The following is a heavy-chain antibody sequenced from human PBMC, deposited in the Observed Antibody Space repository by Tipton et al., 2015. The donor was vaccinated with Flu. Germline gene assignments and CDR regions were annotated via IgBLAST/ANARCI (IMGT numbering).Heavy chain of an antibody. V-gene: IGHV5-51*01. D-gene: IGHD3-3*01. J-gene: IGHJ5*02. CDR2: IYPGDSDT. CDR1: GYSFTNNW. CDR3: ARVLSSGSGSNWFDP. Sequence: VQLVQSGAEVKKPGESLKISCKASGYSFTNNWIAWVRQMPGKGLEWMGIIYPGDSDTRYTPSFQGQVTMSVDKSINTAYLHWGSLGASDSAMYFCARVLSSGSGSNWFDPWGQGTLVTVSS.